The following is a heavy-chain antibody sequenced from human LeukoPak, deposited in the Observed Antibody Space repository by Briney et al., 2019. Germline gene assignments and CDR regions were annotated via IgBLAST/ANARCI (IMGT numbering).Heavy chain of an antibody. Sequence: GGSLRLSCAASGFTFSSYSMNWVRQAPGKGLEWVSSISSSSSYIYYADSVKGRFTISRDNVKNSLYLQMNSLRAEDTAVYYCARDSPDYGDYVAFDIWGQGTMVTVSS. V-gene: IGHV3-21*01. J-gene: IGHJ3*02. CDR2: ISSSSSYI. CDR3: ARDSPDYGDYVAFDI. CDR1: GFTFSSYS. D-gene: IGHD4-17*01.